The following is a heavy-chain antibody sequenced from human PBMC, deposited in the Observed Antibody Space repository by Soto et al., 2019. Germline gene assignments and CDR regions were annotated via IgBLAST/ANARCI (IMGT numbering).Heavy chain of an antibody. CDR3: ARGPRVSSTGTGAH. CDR2: ISDDGSTA. CDR1: GFTFSAYW. J-gene: IGHJ4*02. Sequence: GGSLRLSCAVSGFTFSAYWMHWVRQVPGKGLTWVSRISDDGSTATYADSVKGRFVISRDNAKNSLYLEMNTLRVADSGLYYCARGPRVSSTGTGAHWGRGTLVTVSS. V-gene: IGHV3-74*01. D-gene: IGHD1-1*01.